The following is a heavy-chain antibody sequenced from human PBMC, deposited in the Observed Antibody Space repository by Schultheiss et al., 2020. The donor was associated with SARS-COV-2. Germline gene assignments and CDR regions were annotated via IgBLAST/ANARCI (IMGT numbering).Heavy chain of an antibody. CDR2: IYHSGST. CDR1: GGSISSSNW. J-gene: IGHJ5*02. CDR3: AREGRVTPRANWFDP. Sequence: SETLSLTCAVSGGSISSSNWWSWVRQPPGKGLEWIGEIYHSGSTNYNPSLKSRVTISVDTSKNQFSLKLSSVTAADTAVYFCAREGRVTPRANWFDPWGQGTLVTGSS. D-gene: IGHD2-21*02. V-gene: IGHV4-4*02.